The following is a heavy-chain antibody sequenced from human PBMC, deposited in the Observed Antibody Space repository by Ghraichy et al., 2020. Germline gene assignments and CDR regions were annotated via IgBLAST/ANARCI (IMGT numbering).Heavy chain of an antibody. J-gene: IGHJ5*02. V-gene: IGHV4-39*01. CDR3: ARLQASSSFYSKSNWFDP. D-gene: IGHD6-13*01. Sequence: SETLSLTCTVSGGSISSSSYYWGWIRPPPGKELEWIGSIYYSGSTYYNPSLKSRVTISVDTSKNQFSLKLSSVTAADTAVYYCARLQASSSFYSKSNWFDPWGQGTLVTVSS. CDR2: IYYSGST. CDR1: GGSISSSSYY.